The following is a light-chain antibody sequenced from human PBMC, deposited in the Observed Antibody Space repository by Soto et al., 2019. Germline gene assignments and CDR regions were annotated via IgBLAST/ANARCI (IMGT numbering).Light chain of an antibody. CDR1: QSLSKS. Sequence: EIVLTQSPATLSLSPGERATLSCRASQSLSKSLVWYQQKPGQAPRLLIDGASTRATGIPARFSGSGSGTEFTLTISSLQSEDFAVYYCQQYNNWPPYTFGQGTKVDIK. V-gene: IGKV3-15*01. CDR3: QQYNNWPPYT. CDR2: GAS. J-gene: IGKJ2*01.